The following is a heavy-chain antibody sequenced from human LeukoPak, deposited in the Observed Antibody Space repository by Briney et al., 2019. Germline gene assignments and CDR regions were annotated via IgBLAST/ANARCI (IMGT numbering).Heavy chain of an antibody. J-gene: IGHJ4*02. D-gene: IGHD6-13*01. V-gene: IGHV3-66*01. CDR1: GFTVSSNY. Sequence: GGSLRLSCAASGFTVSSNYMSWARQAPGKGLEWVSVIYSGGSTYYADSVKGRFTISRDNSKNTLYLQMNSLRAEDTAVYYCARVNVYSSSWYYDYWGQGTLVTVSS. CDR3: ARVNVYSSSWYYDY. CDR2: IYSGGST.